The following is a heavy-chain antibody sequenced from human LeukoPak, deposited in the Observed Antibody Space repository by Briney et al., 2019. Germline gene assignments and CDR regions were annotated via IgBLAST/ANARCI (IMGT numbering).Heavy chain of an antibody. CDR1: GGSISSSSYY. V-gene: IGHV4-39*07. Sequence: SETLSLTCTVSGGSISSSSYYWGWIRQPPGKGLEWIGSIYYSGSTYYNPSLRSRVTISIDTSKNQFSLRLSSVTAADTAVYYCARGTWSAGMNMRGYYFDYWGQGALVTVSS. CDR2: IYYSGST. J-gene: IGHJ4*02. D-gene: IGHD6-19*01. CDR3: ARGTWSAGMNMRGYYFDY.